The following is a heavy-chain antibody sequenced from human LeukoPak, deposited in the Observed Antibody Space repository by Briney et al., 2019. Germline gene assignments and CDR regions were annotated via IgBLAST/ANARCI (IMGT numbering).Heavy chain of an antibody. CDR3: ARRGYYYDSSGYYPDY. Sequence: PGGSLRLSCAASGFTFSSYGMSWVRQAPGKGLEWVSAISGSGGSTYYADSVKGRFTISRDNAKNSLYLQMNSLRAEDTAVYYCARRGYYYDSSGYYPDYWGQGTLVTVSS. D-gene: IGHD3-22*01. CDR1: GFTFSSYG. J-gene: IGHJ4*02. CDR2: ISGSGGST. V-gene: IGHV3-23*01.